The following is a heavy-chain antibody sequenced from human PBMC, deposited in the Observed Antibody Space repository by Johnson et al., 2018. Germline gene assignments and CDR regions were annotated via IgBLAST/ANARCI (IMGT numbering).Heavy chain of an antibody. CDR3: ARESGGSYPYYYYYYMDV. CDR2: ISYDGSNK. D-gene: IGHD1-26*01. CDR1: GFTFSSYA. J-gene: IGHJ6*03. Sequence: QVQLVQSGGGVVQXGRSLRLSCAASGFTFSSYAMHWVRQAPGKGLEWGAVISYDGSNKYYADSVKGRFHIPRDNSKNTLYLQMNSLRAEDTAVYYCARESGGSYPYYYYYYMDVWGKGTTVTVSS. V-gene: IGHV3-30-3*01.